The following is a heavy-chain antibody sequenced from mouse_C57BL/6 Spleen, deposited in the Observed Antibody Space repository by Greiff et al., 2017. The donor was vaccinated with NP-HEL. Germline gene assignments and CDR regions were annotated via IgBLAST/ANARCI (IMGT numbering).Heavy chain of an antibody. D-gene: IGHD2-1*01. Sequence: VHLVESGPELVRPGVSVKISCKGSGYTFTDYAMHWVKQSHAKSLEWIGVISTYYGDASYNQKFKDKATMTVDKSSSTAYMELARLTSEDSAVYYCAREEGFYYGNYGWGQGTSVTVAS. J-gene: IGHJ4*01. CDR2: ISTYYGDA. V-gene: IGHV1-67*01. CDR3: AREEGFYYGNYG. CDR1: GYTFTDYA.